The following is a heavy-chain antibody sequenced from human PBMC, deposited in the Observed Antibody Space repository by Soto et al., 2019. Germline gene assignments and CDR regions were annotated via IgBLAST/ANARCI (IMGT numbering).Heavy chain of an antibody. CDR3: AKGGYGDGGVIDY. V-gene: IGHV3-30*18. CDR2: ISYDGSNK. J-gene: IGHJ4*02. D-gene: IGHD4-17*01. Sequence: QVQLVESGGGVVQPGRSLRLSCAASGFTFSTYGMQWVRQAPGKGLEWVAVISYDGSNKYYADSVKGRFTISSDNSKNPRYLQMNSLRAEDTAVYYCAKGGYGDGGVIDYWGQGTLVTVSS. CDR1: GFTFSTYG.